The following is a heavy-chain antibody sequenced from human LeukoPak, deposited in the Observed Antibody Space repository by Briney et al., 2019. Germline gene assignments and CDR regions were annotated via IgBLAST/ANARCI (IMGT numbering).Heavy chain of an antibody. J-gene: IGHJ4*02. CDR2: SNAGNGNT. D-gene: IGHD6-19*01. V-gene: IGHV1-3*02. Sequence: ASVKVSCKASGYTFTSYAMHWVRQAPGQRLEWMGWSNAGNGNTKYSQEFQGRVTITRDTSASTAYMELSRLRSDDTAVYYCARGGGDIWDSSIDYWGQGTLVTVSS. CDR1: GYTFTSYA. CDR3: ARGGGDIWDSSIDY.